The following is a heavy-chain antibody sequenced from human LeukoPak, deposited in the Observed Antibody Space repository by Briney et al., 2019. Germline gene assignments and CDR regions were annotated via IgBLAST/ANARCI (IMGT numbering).Heavy chain of an antibody. CDR2: IYYSGST. Sequence: PSETLSLTCTVSGGSISSYYWSWIRQPPGKGLEWIGYIYYSGSTNYHPSLKSRVTISVDTSKDQFSLKLSSVTAADTAVYYCARDRHDSSGYYFYYFDYWGQGTLVTVS. CDR1: GGSISSYY. CDR3: ARDRHDSSGYYFYYFDY. V-gene: IGHV4-59*01. D-gene: IGHD3-22*01. J-gene: IGHJ4*02.